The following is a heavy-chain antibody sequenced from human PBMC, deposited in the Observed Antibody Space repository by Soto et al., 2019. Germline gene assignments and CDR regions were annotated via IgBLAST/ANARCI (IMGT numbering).Heavy chain of an antibody. Sequence: PVGSLRLSCAASGFTFTRYSMNWVRQAPGKGLEWVSSINSTTNYIYYGDSMKGRFTISRDNAKNSLYLEMNSLRAEDTAVYYCARESEDLTSKFDYWGQGTLVTVSS. V-gene: IGHV3-21*06. CDR1: GFTFTRYS. CDR3: ARESEDLTSKFDY. CDR2: INSTTNYI. J-gene: IGHJ4*02.